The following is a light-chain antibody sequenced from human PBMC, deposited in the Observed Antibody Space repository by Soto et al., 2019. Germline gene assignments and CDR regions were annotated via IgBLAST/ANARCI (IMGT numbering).Light chain of an antibody. J-gene: IGLJ1*01. CDR2: NNN. CDR1: SSNIGTNA. CDR3: AAWDDSLNGYV. V-gene: IGLV1-44*01. Sequence: QSVLTQPPSASGTPGQRVTISCSGGSSNIGTNAVNWYQQLPGTAPKLLIYNNNQRPSGVPDRFSGSKSGTSASLAISGLQYEDEADYYCAAWDDSLNGYVFGTGTQLTVL.